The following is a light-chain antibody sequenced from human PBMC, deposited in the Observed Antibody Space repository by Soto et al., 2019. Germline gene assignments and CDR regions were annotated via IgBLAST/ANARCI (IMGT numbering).Light chain of an antibody. CDR1: RSDIGSYNY. Sequence: QSVLTQPASVSGSPGQSITISCTGTRSDIGSYNYVSWYQQHPGKAPKLMISEVSNRPSGVSDRFSGSKSGNTASLTISGLQAEDEADYYCSSYTNNNNLLFGGGTKLTVL. CDR2: EVS. J-gene: IGLJ2*01. CDR3: SSYTNNNNLL. V-gene: IGLV2-14*01.